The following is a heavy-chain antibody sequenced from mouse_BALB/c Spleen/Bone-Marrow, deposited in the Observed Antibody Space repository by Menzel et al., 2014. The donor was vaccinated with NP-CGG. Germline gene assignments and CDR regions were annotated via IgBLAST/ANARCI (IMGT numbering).Heavy chain of an antibody. Sequence: VQLQQSGGGLVKPGGSLKLSCAGSGFTFSDYYMYWVRQTPEKRLEWVATISDGGTYTYYSDSVKGRFTISRDNARNNLYLQMSSLKSEDTAMYYCARDKGGYYVGGFAYWGQGTLVTVSA. CDR2: ISDGGTYT. CDR1: GFTFSDYY. J-gene: IGHJ3*01. D-gene: IGHD2-3*01. V-gene: IGHV5-4*02. CDR3: ARDKGGYYVGGFAY.